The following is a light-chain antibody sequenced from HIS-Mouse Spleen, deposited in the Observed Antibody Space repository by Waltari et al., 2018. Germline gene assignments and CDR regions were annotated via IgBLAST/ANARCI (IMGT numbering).Light chain of an antibody. CDR1: SSDVGGYNY. Sequence: QSALTQPASVSGSPGQSITISCTGTSSDVGGYNYVPWYQQHPGKAPKVLIYDVSNRPSVVSNRFSGSKSGNTASLTISGLQAEDEADYYCSSDTSSSPHYVFGTGTKVTVL. CDR2: DVS. J-gene: IGLJ1*01. CDR3: SSDTSSSPHYV. V-gene: IGLV2-14*03.